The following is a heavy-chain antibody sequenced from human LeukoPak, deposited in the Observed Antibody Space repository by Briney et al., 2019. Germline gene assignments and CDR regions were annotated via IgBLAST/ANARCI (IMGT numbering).Heavy chain of an antibody. CDR1: GYSFTGYY. D-gene: IGHD2-2*01. CDR3: ARSYCSSTSCADYFDY. Sequence: ASVKVSCKASGYSFTGYYMHWVRQAPGQGLEWMGRINPNGGGTNYAQKFQGRVTMTRDTSISTAYMELSRLRSDDTAVYYCARSYCSSTSCADYFDYWGQGTLVTVSS. CDR2: INPNGGGT. V-gene: IGHV1-2*02. J-gene: IGHJ4*02.